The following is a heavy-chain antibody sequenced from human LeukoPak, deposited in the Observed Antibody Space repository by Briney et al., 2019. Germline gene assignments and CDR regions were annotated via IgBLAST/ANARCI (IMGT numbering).Heavy chain of an antibody. CDR1: GGSITSRDC. CDR2: ICLDGRI. CDR3: ASQGGLRNDF. J-gene: IGHJ4*02. Sequence: SETLSLTCGVSGGSITSRDCWSWVRQPPGRGLEWIGEICLDGRIHYTPSLKSRISISIDRSKDQFSLNLISVAAADTAIYFCASQGGLRNDFWGQGTLVTVSS. V-gene: IGHV4-4*02. D-gene: IGHD2-15*01.